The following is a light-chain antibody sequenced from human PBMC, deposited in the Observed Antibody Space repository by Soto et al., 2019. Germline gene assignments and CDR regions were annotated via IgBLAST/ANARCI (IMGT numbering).Light chain of an antibody. CDR3: QVWDGSSDHHWV. CDR1: NLGRKS. J-gene: IGLJ3*02. V-gene: IGLV3-21*02. CDR2: DDS. Sequence: SYELTQPPSVSVAPGQTARITCGGTNLGRKSVHWYQQMPGQAPVLVVYDDSARPSGIPERISGSNSGNTATLTVTRVEAGDEADYYCQVWDGSSDHHWVFGGGTKLTVL.